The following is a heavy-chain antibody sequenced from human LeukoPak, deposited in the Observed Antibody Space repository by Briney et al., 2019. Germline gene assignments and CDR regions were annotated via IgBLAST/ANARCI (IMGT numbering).Heavy chain of an antibody. Sequence: GESLKISCKGSGYSFTSYWIGWGRQMPGKGLELMGIIYPGNCDTRYSPSFQGQVTISADKSIRTASLQWSSLKASDTAMYYCARASWYYYGSGSYYRTPNWFDPWGQGTLVTVSS. CDR1: GYSFTSYW. V-gene: IGHV5-51*01. CDR3: ARASWYYYGSGSYYRTPNWFDP. D-gene: IGHD3-10*01. J-gene: IGHJ5*02. CDR2: IYPGNCDT.